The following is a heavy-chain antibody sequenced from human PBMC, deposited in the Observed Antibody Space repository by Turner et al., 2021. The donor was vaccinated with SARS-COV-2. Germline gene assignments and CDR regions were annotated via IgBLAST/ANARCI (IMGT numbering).Heavy chain of an antibody. V-gene: IGHV3-33*01. D-gene: IGHD1-26*01. CDR1: GFTFSSYG. Sequence: QVQLLASGGGVVQPGRSLRLPCAASGFTFSSYGMHWVRQAPGKGLEWVAVIWYDGINEYYADSVKGRFTISRDNSKNTLYLQMNSLRAEDTAVYYCARDMGPVGRDAFDIWGQGTMVTISS. J-gene: IGHJ3*02. CDR3: ARDMGPVGRDAFDI. CDR2: IWYDGINE.